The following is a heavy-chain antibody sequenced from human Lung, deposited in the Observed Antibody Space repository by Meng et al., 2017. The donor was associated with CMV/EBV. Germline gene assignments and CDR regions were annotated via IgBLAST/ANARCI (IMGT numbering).Heavy chain of an antibody. CDR2: IYHSGST. CDR3: ARADKVRFDY. V-gene: IGHV4-4*02. CDR1: GGSMSSTNW. J-gene: IGHJ4*02. Sequence: QGLLQRSGPGRWKPSGTLSLTGAVSGGSMSSTNWWSWVRQPPGKGLEWIGEIYHSGSTNYNPSLKSRVSISVDKSKNQFSLKLSSVTAADTAVYYCARADKVRFDYWGQGTLVTVSS.